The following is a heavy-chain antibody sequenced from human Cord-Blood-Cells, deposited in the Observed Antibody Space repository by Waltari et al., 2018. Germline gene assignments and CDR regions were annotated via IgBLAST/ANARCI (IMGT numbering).Heavy chain of an antibody. Sequence: QLQLQESGPGLVKPSETLSLTCTVSGGSISSSSYYWGWIRQPPGKGLEWIGGIYYSGCTYYNPALKSRVTISVDTSKNQFSLKLSSVTAADTAVYYCARRREYSSSWYNWFDPWGQGTLVTVSS. D-gene: IGHD6-13*01. CDR2: IYYSGCT. J-gene: IGHJ5*02. V-gene: IGHV4-39*01. CDR1: GGSISSSSYY. CDR3: ARRREYSSSWYNWFDP.